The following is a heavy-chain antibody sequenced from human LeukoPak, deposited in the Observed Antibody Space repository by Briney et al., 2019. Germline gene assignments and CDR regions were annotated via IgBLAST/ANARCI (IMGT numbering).Heavy chain of an antibody. D-gene: IGHD2-15*01. V-gene: IGHV1-2*02. CDR3: ARDADCSGENCYEYFHH. CDR1: GYIFTGHY. Sequence: ASVKVSCKASGYIFTGHYLHWVRQAPGQGLEWMGWINPNSGDTKSIQKFQGRVTMTRDTSISTVYMELSRLRSDDTAVYYCARDADCSGENCYEYFHHWGRGSLVTVSP. CDR2: INPNSGDT. J-gene: IGHJ1*01.